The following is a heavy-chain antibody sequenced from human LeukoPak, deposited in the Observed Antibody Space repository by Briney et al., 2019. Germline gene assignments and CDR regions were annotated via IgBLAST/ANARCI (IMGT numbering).Heavy chain of an antibody. Sequence: ASVKVSCKASGYTFTGYYMHWVRQAPGQGLEWMGWINPNSGGTNYAQKFQGRVTMTRDTSISTAYMELSRLRSDDTAVYYCARDRRRSRDYYYYMDVWGKGTTVTVSS. CDR1: GYTFTGYY. J-gene: IGHJ6*03. CDR3: ARDRRRSRDYYYYMDV. CDR2: INPNSGGT. V-gene: IGHV1-2*02.